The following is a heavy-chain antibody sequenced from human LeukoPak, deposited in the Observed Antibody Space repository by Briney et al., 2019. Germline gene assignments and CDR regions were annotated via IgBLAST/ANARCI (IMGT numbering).Heavy chain of an antibody. Sequence: ASVKVSCKASGYTFTGYYMHWVRQAPGQGLEWMGWINPNSGGTNYAQKFQGRVTMTRDTSISTAYMELSRLGSDDTAVYYCARDLEDIVVVPAALNYFDYWGQGTLVTVSS. CDR2: INPNSGGT. D-gene: IGHD2-2*01. CDR1: GYTFTGYY. J-gene: IGHJ4*02. CDR3: ARDLEDIVVVPAALNYFDY. V-gene: IGHV1-2*02.